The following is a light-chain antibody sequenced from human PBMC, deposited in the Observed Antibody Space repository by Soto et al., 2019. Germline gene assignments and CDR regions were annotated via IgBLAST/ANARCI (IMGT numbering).Light chain of an antibody. CDR3: TSWTTSTTMI. J-gene: IGLJ2*01. CDR2: DVN. CDR1: SSDIGAYNF. Sequence: QCVLTRPASVSGAAGEGITISCTGTSSDIGAYNFVSWYQQHPGKAPKLMLYDVNIRPSGVSNRFSGSKSGNTASLTISGLQAEDEADYYCTSWTTSTTMIFGGGTKVTVL. V-gene: IGLV2-14*03.